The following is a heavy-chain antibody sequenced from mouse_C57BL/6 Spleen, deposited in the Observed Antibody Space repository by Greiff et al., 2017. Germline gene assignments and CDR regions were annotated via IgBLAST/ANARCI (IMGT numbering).Heavy chain of an antibody. CDR3: ARDGYDPFDY. D-gene: IGHD2-2*01. Sequence: VQLQQSGAELARPGASVKMSCKASGYTFTSYTMHWVKQRPGQGLEWIGYINPSSGYTKYNQTFKDKATLTADKSSSTAYMQRSSLTSEDSAVYYCARDGYDPFDYWGQGTTLTVSS. V-gene: IGHV1-4*01. J-gene: IGHJ2*01. CDR1: GYTFTSYT. CDR2: INPSSGYT.